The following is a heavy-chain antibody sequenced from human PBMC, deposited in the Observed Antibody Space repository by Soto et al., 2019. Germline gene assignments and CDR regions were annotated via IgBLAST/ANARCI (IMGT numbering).Heavy chain of an antibody. J-gene: IGHJ4*02. CDR1: GFTFSSYA. Sequence: GGSLRLSCAASGFTFSSYAMSWVRQAPGKGLEWVSIISTSGDSTFYADSVKGRFTISRDNSKNTLYLQVNSLTAEDTAVYYCAKHFVNGEVDYWGQGALVTVSS. CDR3: AKHFVNGEVDY. CDR2: ISTSGDST. D-gene: IGHD3-10*01. V-gene: IGHV3-23*01.